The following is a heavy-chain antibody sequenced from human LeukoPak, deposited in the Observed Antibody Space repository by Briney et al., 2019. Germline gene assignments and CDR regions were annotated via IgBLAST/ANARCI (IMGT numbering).Heavy chain of an antibody. V-gene: IGHV3-21*01. Sequence: PGGSLRLSCEASGFIFSSYSINWVRQAPGKGLEWVSSISSGGTKIYYADSVKGRFTIPRDDVKKSVYLQMNSLRVEDTAVYYCARDFLAAGDYWGQGTQVTVSS. D-gene: IGHD6-13*01. CDR2: ISSGGTKI. CDR3: ARDFLAAGDY. J-gene: IGHJ4*02. CDR1: GFIFSSYS.